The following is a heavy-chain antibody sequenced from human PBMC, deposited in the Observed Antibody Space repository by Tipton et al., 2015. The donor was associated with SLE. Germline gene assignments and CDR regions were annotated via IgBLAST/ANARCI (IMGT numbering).Heavy chain of an antibody. V-gene: IGHV3-11*06. D-gene: IGHD2-8*01. CDR2: ISGTSVYS. Sequence: SLRLSCAASGFTFSDYYITWIRQVPGKGLQYVSSISGTSVYSYNADSRFTISRDNAKSSVYLQMHSLRAEDAAVYYCARLNDVKWAYDIWGQGTMVIVSS. CDR1: GFTFSDYY. J-gene: IGHJ3*02. CDR3: ARLNDVKWAYDI.